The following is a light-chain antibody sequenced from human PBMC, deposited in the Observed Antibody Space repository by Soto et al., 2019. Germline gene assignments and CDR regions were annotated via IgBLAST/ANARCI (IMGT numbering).Light chain of an antibody. CDR1: QSVSSN. CDR2: AAS. V-gene: IGKV3-15*01. J-gene: IGKJ1*01. CDR3: QQYNNWWT. Sequence: EIVMTQSPATLSVSPGERATLSCRASQSVSSNLAWYQQRPGQAPRLLIYAASTRATDIPARFSGSGSGTEFTLTISSLQSEDFAVYYCQQYNNWWTFGQGTKVEIK.